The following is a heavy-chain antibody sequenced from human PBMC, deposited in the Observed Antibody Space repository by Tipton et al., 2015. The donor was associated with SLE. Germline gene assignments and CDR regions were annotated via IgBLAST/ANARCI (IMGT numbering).Heavy chain of an antibody. CDR3: ARRRIAARYFDY. J-gene: IGHJ4*02. D-gene: IGHD6-6*01. V-gene: IGHV4-34*01. Sequence: TLSLTCAVSGGSFSGYYWSWIRQPPGKGLEWIGEINHSASTNYNPSLKSRVTISVDTSKNQFSLKLSSVTAADTAVYYCARRRIAARYFDYWGQGTLVTVSS. CDR2: INHSAST. CDR1: GGSFSGYY.